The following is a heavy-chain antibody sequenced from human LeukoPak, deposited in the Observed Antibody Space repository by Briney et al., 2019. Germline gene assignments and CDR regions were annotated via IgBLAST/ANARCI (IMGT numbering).Heavy chain of an antibody. CDR2: INHSGST. D-gene: IGHD6-6*01. J-gene: IGHJ4*02. CDR1: GGSFSGYY. CDR3: ARGGIAARQEY. V-gene: IGHV4-34*01. Sequence: SGTLSLTCAVYGGSFSGYYWSWIRQPPGKGLEWIGEINHSGSTNYNPSLKSRVTISVDTSKNQFSLKLSSVTAADTAVYYCARGGIAARQEYWGQGTLVTVSS.